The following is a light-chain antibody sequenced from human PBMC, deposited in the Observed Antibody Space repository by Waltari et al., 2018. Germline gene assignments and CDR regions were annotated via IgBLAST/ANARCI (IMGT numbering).Light chain of an antibody. V-gene: IGLV3-19*01. CDR3: HSRDTISTRV. CDR1: SLRRYY. J-gene: IGLJ3*02. CDR2: GQD. Sequence: SSELTQDPAVSVALGQTVRITCQGDSLRRYYASWYQQRPGQAPRLVLYGQDNRPSGIPDRFSGSTSGDTASFTITGAQAEDEADYYCHSRDTISTRVFGGGTRLTV.